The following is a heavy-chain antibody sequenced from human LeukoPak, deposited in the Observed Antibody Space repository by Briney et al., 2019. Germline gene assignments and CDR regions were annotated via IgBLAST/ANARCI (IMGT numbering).Heavy chain of an antibody. CDR2: IRFDGSNE. CDR3: AKGTAGIGVAGTFGYLDY. Sequence: GVSLRLSCAASGFTFSSFGMHWVRQAPGKGLEWVASIRFDGSNEKYADSVKGRFTISRDNPKNTLYVQMNSLSAEDTALYYCAKGTAGIGVAGTFGYLDYWGQGTLVAVSS. J-gene: IGHJ4*02. CDR1: GFTFSSFG. D-gene: IGHD6-19*01. V-gene: IGHV3-30*02.